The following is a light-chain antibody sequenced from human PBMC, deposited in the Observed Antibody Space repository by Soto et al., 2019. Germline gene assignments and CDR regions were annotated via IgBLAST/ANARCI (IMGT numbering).Light chain of an antibody. V-gene: IGKV1-12*01. CDR2: SAS. CDR1: QGINSW. Sequence: DIQMTQSPSSVSASVGDRVTITCSASQGINSWLAWYQQKPGKAPKLLIFSASSLQSGVPSRFSGRGSGTSITHTISSLQPEDSATYYCTQANSIPPTFGGVAKVQIK. J-gene: IGKJ4*01. CDR3: TQANSIPPT.